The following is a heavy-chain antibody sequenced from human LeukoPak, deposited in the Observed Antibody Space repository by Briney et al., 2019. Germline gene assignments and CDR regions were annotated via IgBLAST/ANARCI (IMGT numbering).Heavy chain of an antibody. Sequence: PGGPLRLSCAASGFTFSSYSMNWVRQAPGKGLEWVSSISSSSSYIYYADSVKGRFTISRDNAKNSLYLQMNSLRAEDTAVYYCAREWTTVTTVDYWGQGTLVTVSS. CDR3: AREWTTVTTVDY. V-gene: IGHV3-21*01. CDR2: ISSSSSYI. D-gene: IGHD4-17*01. J-gene: IGHJ4*02. CDR1: GFTFSSYS.